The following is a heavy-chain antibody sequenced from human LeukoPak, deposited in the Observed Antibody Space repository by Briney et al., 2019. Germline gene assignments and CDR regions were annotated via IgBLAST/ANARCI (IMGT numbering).Heavy chain of an antibody. Sequence: GASVKVSCKASGYIFTGQYIHWVRQAPGQGLEWMGWINPNSGGTNYAQKFQGRVTMTRDTSISTAYMELSRLRSDDTAVYYCARGLSQLPHVEIDPWGQGTLVTVSS. J-gene: IGHJ5*02. V-gene: IGHV1-2*02. CDR1: GYIFTGQY. CDR2: INPNSGGT. D-gene: IGHD2-2*01. CDR3: ARGLSQLPHVEIDP.